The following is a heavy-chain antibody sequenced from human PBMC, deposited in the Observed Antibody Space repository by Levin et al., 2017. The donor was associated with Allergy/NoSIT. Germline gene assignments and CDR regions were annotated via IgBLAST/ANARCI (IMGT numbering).Heavy chain of an antibody. CDR1: GFTFSSYW. Sequence: PGGSLRLSCAASGFTFSSYWMSWVRQAPGKGLEWVANIKQDGSEKYYVDSVKGRFTISRDNAKNSLYLQMNSLRAEDTAVYYCAREGTVWGSYLTDYWGQGTLVTVSS. CDR3: AREGTVWGSYLTDY. D-gene: IGHD3-16*02. CDR2: IKQDGSEK. J-gene: IGHJ4*02. V-gene: IGHV3-7*01.